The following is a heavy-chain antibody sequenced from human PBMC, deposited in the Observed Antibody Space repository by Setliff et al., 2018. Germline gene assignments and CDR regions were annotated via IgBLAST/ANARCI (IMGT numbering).Heavy chain of an antibody. Sequence: SVKVSCKASRGTFSSYGITWVRQAPGQGLEWMGGIIPIFGTTDYAQKFQGRVTITTDESTSTAYMELSSLRSEDTAVYYCAREVHEYSSSSVYWFDPWGQGTLVTVSS. CDR1: RGTFSSYG. D-gene: IGHD6-6*01. CDR3: AREVHEYSSSSVYWFDP. V-gene: IGHV1-69*05. CDR2: IIPIFGTT. J-gene: IGHJ5*02.